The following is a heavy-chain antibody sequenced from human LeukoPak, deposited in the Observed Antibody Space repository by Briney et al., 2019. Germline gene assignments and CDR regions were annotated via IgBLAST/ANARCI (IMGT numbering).Heavy chain of an antibody. J-gene: IGHJ4*02. CDR2: INPNSGGT. CDR3: ARGGGLGAPDLDY. V-gene: IGHV1-2*02. D-gene: IGHD1-26*01. CDR1: GYSFNDKY. Sequence: PGASVKVSCKASGYSFNDKYLHWVRQAPGQGLEWMGWINPNSGGTNYAQKFQGRVTMTRDTSISTAYMELSRLRSDDTAVYYCARGGGLGAPDLDYWGQGTLVTVSS.